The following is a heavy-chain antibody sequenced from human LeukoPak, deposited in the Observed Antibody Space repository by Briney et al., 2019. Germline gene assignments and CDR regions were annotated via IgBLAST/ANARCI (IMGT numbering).Heavy chain of an antibody. CDR3: AREAIFGRFLDY. Sequence: SETLSLTCAVYGGSFSGYYWSWIRQPPGKGLEWIGEINHSGSTNYNPSLKSRVTISVDKSKNEFSLILTSVTAADTAVYYCAREAIFGRFLDYWGQGILVTVSS. CDR2: INHSGST. J-gene: IGHJ4*02. V-gene: IGHV4-34*01. D-gene: IGHD3-3*01. CDR1: GGSFSGYY.